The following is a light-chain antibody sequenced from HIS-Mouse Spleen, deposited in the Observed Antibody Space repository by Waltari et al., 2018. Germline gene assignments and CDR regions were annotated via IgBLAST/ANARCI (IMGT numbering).Light chain of an antibody. V-gene: IGLV6-57*04. Sequence: NFMLTQPHSVSESPGKTVTIACTRSSGSMPSTHVQRYQQLPGSAPTTVIYEDNQIPSGVPDRFSGSIDSSSNSASLTISGLKTEDEADYYCQSYDSSNLVFGGGTKLTVL. J-gene: IGLJ3*02. CDR3: QSYDSSNLV. CDR2: EDN. CDR1: SGSMPSTH.